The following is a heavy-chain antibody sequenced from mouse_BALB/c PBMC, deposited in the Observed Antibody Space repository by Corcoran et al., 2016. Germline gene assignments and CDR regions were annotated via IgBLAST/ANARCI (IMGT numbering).Heavy chain of an antibody. J-gene: IGHJ2*01. CDR2: INTYTGEP. CDR3: ANGNSFDY. CDR1: GYTFTIYG. D-gene: IGHD2-1*01. Sequence: QIQLVESGPELKKPVETVKISRKASGYTFTIYGMNWVKEAPGKGLKGMGGINTYTGEPTYADDFKGRFAFSLETSASTAYLQINNLKNDDMATYVCANGNSFDYWGQGTTLTVS. V-gene: IGHV9-1*02.